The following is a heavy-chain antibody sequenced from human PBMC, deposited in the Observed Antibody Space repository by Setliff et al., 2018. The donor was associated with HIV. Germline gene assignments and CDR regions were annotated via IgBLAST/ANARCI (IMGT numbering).Heavy chain of an antibody. D-gene: IGHD3-10*01. CDR2: IRGSGADA. Sequence: ASVKVSCKTSEYSFVSHGMSWVRQAPGQGLEWMGWIRGSGADAKYAENLQGRVTLTMDISSSTGYMELRNLRSDDTAIYYCARVSPDYGSGYVYWGQGTRVTVSS. J-gene: IGHJ4*02. V-gene: IGHV1-18*01. CDR1: EYSFVSHG. CDR3: ARVSPDYGSGYVY.